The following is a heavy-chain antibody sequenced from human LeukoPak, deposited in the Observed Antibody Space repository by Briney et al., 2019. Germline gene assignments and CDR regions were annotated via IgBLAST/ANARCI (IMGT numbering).Heavy chain of an antibody. CDR1: GGSFSGYY. D-gene: IGHD2-15*01. V-gene: IGHV4-34*01. J-gene: IGHJ4*02. CDR3: AREIGPTRYCSGGSCYPRYFDY. Sequence: SETLSLTCAVYGGSFSGYYWSWIRQPPGKGLDWIGEVNHSASTNYNPSLKSRVTISVDTSKNQFSLKLSSVTAADTAVYYCAREIGPTRYCSGGSCYPRYFDYWGQGTLVTVSS. CDR2: VNHSAST.